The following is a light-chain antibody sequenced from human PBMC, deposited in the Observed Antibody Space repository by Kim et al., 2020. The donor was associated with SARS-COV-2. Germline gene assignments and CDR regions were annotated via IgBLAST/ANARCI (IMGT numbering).Light chain of an antibody. CDR3: QAWDSRTVV. Sequence: SVSQGQTASITCSGDKVGDKFACWYQQKPGQSPVLVIYQDNKRPSGIPERFSGSNSGNTATLTISGTQAMDEADYYCQAWDSRTVVFGGGTQLTVL. V-gene: IGLV3-1*01. CDR2: QDN. CDR1: KVGDKF. J-gene: IGLJ2*01.